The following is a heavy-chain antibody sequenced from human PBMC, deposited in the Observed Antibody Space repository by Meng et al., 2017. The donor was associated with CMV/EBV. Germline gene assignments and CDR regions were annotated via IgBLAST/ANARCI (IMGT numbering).Heavy chain of an antibody. CDR2: IYYSGST. J-gene: IGHJ4*02. D-gene: IGHD3-3*01. CDR3: ARDDYDFWSGYYSDSDY. CDR1: GGSISSSSYY. Sequence: GSLRLSCTVSGGSISSSSYYWGWIRQPPGKGLEWIGSIYYSGSTYYNPSLKSRVTISVDTSKNQFSLKLSSVTAADTAVYYCARDDYDFWSGYYSDSDYWGQGTLVTSPQ. V-gene: IGHV4-39*07.